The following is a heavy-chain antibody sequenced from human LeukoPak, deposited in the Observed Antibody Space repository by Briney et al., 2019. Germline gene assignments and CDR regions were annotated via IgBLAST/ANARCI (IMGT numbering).Heavy chain of an antibody. J-gene: IGHJ4*02. Sequence: GGSLRLSCGVSGITLSNYAMSWVRQAPGKGLEWVAGISGSGGGTHYADSVTGRFIISRDNPKNTLYFCAKRSVVIRVILVGFHKEAYYFDSWGQGALVTISS. D-gene: IGHD3-22*01. CDR1: GITLSNYA. CDR2: ISGSGGGT. CDR3: HKEAYYFDS. V-gene: IGHV3-23*01.